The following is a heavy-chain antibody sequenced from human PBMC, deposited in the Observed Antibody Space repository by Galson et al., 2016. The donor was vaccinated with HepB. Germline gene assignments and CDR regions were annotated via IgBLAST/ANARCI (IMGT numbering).Heavy chain of an antibody. CDR3: PRDVVTPALGSGPSTLDH. CDR1: GVTPSTSA. CDR2: IKPILGTP. Sequence: SVKVSCKASGVTPSTSAITWVRQAPGQGFEWMGGIKPILGTPNYAQKFLGRMTITADASSGTNYMELSSLTSAPTAIYYFPRDVVTPALGSGPSTLDHWGQGTLVTVSS. D-gene: IGHD2-15*01. V-gene: IGHV1-69*13. J-gene: IGHJ4*03.